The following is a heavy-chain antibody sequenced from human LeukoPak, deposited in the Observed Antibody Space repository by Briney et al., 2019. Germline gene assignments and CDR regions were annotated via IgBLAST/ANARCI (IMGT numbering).Heavy chain of an antibody. J-gene: IGHJ4*02. Sequence: GGSLRLSCTASGFTFNIFSMNWVGQTQGKGMEWVSSIANTESATYYADSVKGRLTISRENAKNTVYMQMNSLRGEDTAVYYCSGAYYSCCWHFFDYWGQGSLVTVSS. CDR2: IANTESAT. CDR1: GFTFNIFS. D-gene: IGHD2-21*01. V-gene: IGHV3-21*01. CDR3: SGAYYSCCWHFFDY.